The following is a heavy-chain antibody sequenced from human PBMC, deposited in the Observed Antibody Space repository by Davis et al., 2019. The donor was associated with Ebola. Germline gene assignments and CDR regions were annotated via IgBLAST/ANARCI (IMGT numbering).Heavy chain of an antibody. Sequence: PGGSLRLSCAASGFTFSSYEMNWVRQAPGKGLEWVSYISSSGSTIYYADSVKGRFTISRDNAKNSLYLQMNSLRAEDTAVYYCARGTPLDPRDDAFDIWGQGTMVTVSS. V-gene: IGHV3-48*03. J-gene: IGHJ3*02. CDR2: ISSSGSTI. CDR1: GFTFSSYE. D-gene: IGHD2-15*01. CDR3: ARGTPLDPRDDAFDI.